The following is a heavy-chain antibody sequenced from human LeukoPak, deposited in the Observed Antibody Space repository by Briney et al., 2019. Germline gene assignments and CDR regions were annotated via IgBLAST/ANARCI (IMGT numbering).Heavy chain of an antibody. Sequence: GGSLRLSCAPSGFTFNIYTINWVRQGPGTGLEWVSSFSSTSSDMHYADSVKGRFTIIRDNAKYLLYLQMDSLRAEDTAVYYCARRGGDSTGHQGDFDCWGQGTLVTVSS. CDR2: FSSTSSDM. J-gene: IGHJ4*02. V-gene: IGHV3-21*01. D-gene: IGHD3-22*01. CDR3: ARRGGDSTGHQGDFDC. CDR1: GFTFNIYT.